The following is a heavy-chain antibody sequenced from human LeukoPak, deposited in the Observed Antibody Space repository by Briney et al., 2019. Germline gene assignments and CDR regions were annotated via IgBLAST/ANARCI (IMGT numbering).Heavy chain of an antibody. CDR3: ARQGFWGSGSFYNAPFDY. Sequence: GESLKISCKGSGYSFTSYWIGWVRQMPGKGLEWMGIIYPNDSDTRYRPSFQGQVTMSVDKSISTAYLHWSSLKASDTAMYYCARQGFWGSGSFYNAPFDYWGQGTLVTVSS. J-gene: IGHJ4*02. D-gene: IGHD3-10*01. V-gene: IGHV5-51*01. CDR2: IYPNDSDT. CDR1: GYSFTSYW.